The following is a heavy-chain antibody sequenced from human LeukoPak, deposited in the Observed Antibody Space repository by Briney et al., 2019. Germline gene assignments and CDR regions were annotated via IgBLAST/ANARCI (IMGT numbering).Heavy chain of an antibody. CDR2: IIPILGIA. D-gene: IGHD5-18*01. CDR3: ARRGDIAMVRDDAFDI. J-gene: IGHJ3*02. V-gene: IGHV1-69*04. Sequence: SVKVSCKASGGTFSSYAISWVRQAPGQGLEWMGRIIPILGIANYAQKFQGRVTITADKSTSTAYMELSSLRSEDTAVYYCARRGDIAMVRDDAFDIWGQGTMVTVSS. CDR1: GGTFSSYA.